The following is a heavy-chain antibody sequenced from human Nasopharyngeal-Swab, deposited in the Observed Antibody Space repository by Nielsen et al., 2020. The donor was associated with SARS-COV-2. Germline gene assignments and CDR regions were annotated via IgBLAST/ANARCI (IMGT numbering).Heavy chain of an antibody. V-gene: IGHV1-46*01. CDR3: ARDRGGSGYFDY. CDR2: INPSGGST. CDR1: GYTFTSYY. Sequence: ASVKVSCKASGYTFTSYYMHWVRQAPGQGLEWMGLINPSGGSTTYAQKFQGRLTMTRDTSTSTVYMELSSLRSEDTAVYYCARDRGGSGYFDYCGQGALVTVSS. J-gene: IGHJ4*02. D-gene: IGHD3-10*01.